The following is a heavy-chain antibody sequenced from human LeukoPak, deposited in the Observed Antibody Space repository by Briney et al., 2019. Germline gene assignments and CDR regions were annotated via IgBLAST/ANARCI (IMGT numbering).Heavy chain of an antibody. Sequence: SETLSLTCAVYGGSFSGYYWSWIRQPPGKGLEWIGEINHSGSTNYNPSLESRVTISVDTSKNQFSLKLSSVTAADTAVYYCARVRDSKLQLYYFDYWGQGTLVTVSS. V-gene: IGHV4-34*01. J-gene: IGHJ4*02. CDR2: INHSGST. D-gene: IGHD3-10*01. CDR3: ARVRDSKLQLYYFDY. CDR1: GGSFSGYY.